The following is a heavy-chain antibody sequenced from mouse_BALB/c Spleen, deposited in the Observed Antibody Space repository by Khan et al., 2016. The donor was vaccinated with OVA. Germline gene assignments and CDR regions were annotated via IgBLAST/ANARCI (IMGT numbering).Heavy chain of an antibody. CDR2: IYPGDGNT. Sequence: QVRLQQSGAVLVRPGSSVKISCKASGYAFSTYWMNWVKQRPGQGLEWIGQIYPGDGNTYYNGKFKGKVTLTADKSSSTAYMQLSSLTSEDSAVYFCAREGYYGSRRAWFAYWGQGTLVTVSA. D-gene: IGHD1-1*01. CDR1: GYAFSTYW. CDR3: AREGYYGSRRAWFAY. J-gene: IGHJ3*01. V-gene: IGHV1-80*01.